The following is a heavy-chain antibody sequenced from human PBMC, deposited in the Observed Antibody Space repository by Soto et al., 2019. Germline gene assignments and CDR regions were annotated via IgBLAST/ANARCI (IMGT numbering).Heavy chain of an antibody. Sequence: GSLRLKCAASGXTVSSYGMSWVRQAPGKGLELVANIKQDGSEKYYVDSVKGRFTISIDDAKNSLYLQMNSMRAEDTAVYYCARVRYYDSREDYWGQGTLVTVSS. V-gene: IGHV3-7*01. J-gene: IGHJ4*02. D-gene: IGHD3-22*01. CDR1: GXTVSSYG. CDR3: ARVRYYDSREDY. CDR2: IKQDGSEK.